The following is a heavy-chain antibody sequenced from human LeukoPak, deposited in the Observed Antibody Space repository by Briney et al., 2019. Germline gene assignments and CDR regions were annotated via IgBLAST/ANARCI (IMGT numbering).Heavy chain of an antibody. V-gene: IGHV4-59*01. CDR3: ARIGSSWNFDFDY. D-gene: IGHD6-13*01. Sequence: PSETLSLTCTVSGGSITSYYWSWIRQPPGKGLEWIGHIYYSGSTNYNPSLKSRVTISVDTSKNQFSLKLSSVTAADTAVYYCARIGSSWNFDFDYWGQGTLVTVSS. J-gene: IGHJ4*02. CDR2: IYYSGST. CDR1: GGSITSYY.